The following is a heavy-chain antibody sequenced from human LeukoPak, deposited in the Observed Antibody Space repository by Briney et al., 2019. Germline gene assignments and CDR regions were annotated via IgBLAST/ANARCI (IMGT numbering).Heavy chain of an antibody. Sequence: SETLSLTCTVSGGSIGTYYWSWIRQPPGKGLEWIGYLYKSGITNSIPSLKSRVTISVDTPKNQFSLRLSSVTSADTAVYYCARHLTGWALYYYGMDVWGQGTTVTVSS. J-gene: IGHJ6*02. CDR1: GGSIGTYY. CDR2: LYKSGIT. V-gene: IGHV4-59*01. D-gene: IGHD3-9*01. CDR3: ARHLTGWALYYYGMDV.